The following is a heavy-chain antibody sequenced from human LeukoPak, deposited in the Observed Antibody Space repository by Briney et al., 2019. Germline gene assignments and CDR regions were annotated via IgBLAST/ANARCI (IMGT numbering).Heavy chain of an antibody. CDR2: ISYDGSNK. CDR3: AREGGYVSAPDY. D-gene: IGHD5-12*01. Sequence: PGRSLRLSCAASGFTFSSYAMHWVRQAPGKGLEWVAVISYDGSNKYYADSVKGRFTISRDNSKNTLYLQMNSLRAEDTAVYYCAREGGYVSAPDYWGQGTLVTVSS. CDR1: GFTFSSYA. J-gene: IGHJ4*02. V-gene: IGHV3-30*04.